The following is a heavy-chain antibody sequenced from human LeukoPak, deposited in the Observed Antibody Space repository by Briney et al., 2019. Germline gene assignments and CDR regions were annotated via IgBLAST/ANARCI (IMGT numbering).Heavy chain of an antibody. Sequence: PGGSLRLSCAASGFTFSSYAMSWVRQAPGGGLEWVSAISGSGSSTYYADSVKGRFTISRDNSKNTLYLQMNSLRAEDTAAYYCAKVTYYFDSSGYPYYFDYWGQGTLVTVSS. D-gene: IGHD3-22*01. V-gene: IGHV3-23*01. CDR2: ISGSGSST. CDR1: GFTFSSYA. J-gene: IGHJ4*02. CDR3: AKVTYYFDSSGYPYYFDY.